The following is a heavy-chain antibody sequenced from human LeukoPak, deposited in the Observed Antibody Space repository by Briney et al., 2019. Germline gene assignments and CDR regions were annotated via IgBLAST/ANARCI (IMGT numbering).Heavy chain of an antibody. J-gene: IGHJ6*03. CDR1: GGSISSGDYY. D-gene: IGHD3-3*01. Sequence: KPSETLSLTCTVSGGSISSGDYYWSWIRQPPGKGLEWIGYIYYSGSTYYNPSLKSRVTISVDTSKNQFSLKLSSVTAADTAVYYCARGPYDFWSGYVAYRYYYMDVWGKGTTVTVSS. V-gene: IGHV4-30-4*08. CDR2: IYYSGST. CDR3: ARGPYDFWSGYVAYRYYYMDV.